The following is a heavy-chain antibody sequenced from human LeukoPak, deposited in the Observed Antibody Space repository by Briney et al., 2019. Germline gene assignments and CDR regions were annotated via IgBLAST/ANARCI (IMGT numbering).Heavy chain of an antibody. D-gene: IGHD1-1*01. V-gene: IGHV3-48*01. Sequence: GGSLRLSCTASGLSFSDYSMNWVRQAAGKGLEWDSYISSTGNPRHYAESVEGRFTISRDNAKNSLYLQMNSLRAEVTAVYYCAKRRSGYLWGQGTLVTVSS. CDR2: ISSTGNPR. CDR1: GLSFSDYS. CDR3: AKRRSGYL. J-gene: IGHJ4*02.